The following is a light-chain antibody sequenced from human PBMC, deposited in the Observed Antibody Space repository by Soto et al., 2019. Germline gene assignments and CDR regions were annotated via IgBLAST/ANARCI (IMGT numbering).Light chain of an antibody. CDR2: AAS. Sequence: DIQMTQSPSSLSASIGDRVTISCRASQGISNDLAWYQQKPGKVPHLLISAASTSHSGVPSRFRGSGSGTDFTLTISSLQPEDVATYYCQNYNSAPRTFGQGTKVDIK. V-gene: IGKV1-27*01. CDR1: QGISND. CDR3: QNYNSAPRT. J-gene: IGKJ1*01.